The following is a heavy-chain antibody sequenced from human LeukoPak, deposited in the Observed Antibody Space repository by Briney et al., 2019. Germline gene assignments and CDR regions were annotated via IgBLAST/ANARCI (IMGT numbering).Heavy chain of an antibody. V-gene: IGHV4-59*11. CDR1: GGSFSGHS. J-gene: IGHJ4*02. D-gene: IGHD2-2*01. Sequence: SETLSLTCAVYGGSFSGHSWSWIRQAPGKGLEWIGFIFYSGSTNYNPSLKSRVTISVDTSRNQFSLKLSSVTAADTAIYYCARVDCISTSCPADYWGQGTLVTVSS. CDR2: IFYSGST. CDR3: ARVDCISTSCPADY.